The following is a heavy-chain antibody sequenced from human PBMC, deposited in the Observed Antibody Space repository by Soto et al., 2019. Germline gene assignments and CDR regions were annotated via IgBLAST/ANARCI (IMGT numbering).Heavy chain of an antibody. J-gene: IGHJ6*02. CDR3: ARVYRWNDRSSYYYYYYGMDV. Sequence: SETLSLTCAVYGGSFSGYYWSWIRQPPGKGLEWIGEINHSGSTNYNPSLKSRVTISVDTSKNQFSLKLSSVTAADTAVYYCARVYRWNDRSSYYYYYYGMDVWGQGTTVTVSS. CDR2: INHSGST. D-gene: IGHD1-1*01. CDR1: GGSFSGYY. V-gene: IGHV4-34*01.